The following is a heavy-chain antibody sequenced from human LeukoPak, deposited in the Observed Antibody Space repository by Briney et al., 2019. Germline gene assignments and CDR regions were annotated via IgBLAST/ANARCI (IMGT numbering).Heavy chain of an antibody. J-gene: IGHJ4*02. Sequence: SETLSLTCTVSGGSISCYYWTWIRQPAGKGREWFGRISTSGNTNYTPSRKSRITMSVDTSKNQFTLKLTSVTAADAAVYYCARGEGNYFDYWGQGALVTVSS. V-gene: IGHV4-4*07. CDR3: ARGEGNYFDY. CDR2: ISTSGNT. CDR1: GGSISCYY.